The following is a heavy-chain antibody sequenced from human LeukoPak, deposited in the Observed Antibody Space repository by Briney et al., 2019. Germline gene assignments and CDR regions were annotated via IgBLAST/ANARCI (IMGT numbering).Heavy chain of an antibody. J-gene: IGHJ4*02. CDR2: MSHDGSNK. D-gene: IGHD6-19*01. V-gene: IGHV3-30*18. Sequence: GGSLRLSCAASGFTFSSYAMHWVRQAPGKGLEWVAVMSHDGSNKYYGDSVKGRFTISRDNSKNTLYLQMNSLRAEDAAVYYCAKLDSSGWSRPFDYWGQGTLVTISS. CDR3: AKLDSSGWSRPFDY. CDR1: GFTFSSYA.